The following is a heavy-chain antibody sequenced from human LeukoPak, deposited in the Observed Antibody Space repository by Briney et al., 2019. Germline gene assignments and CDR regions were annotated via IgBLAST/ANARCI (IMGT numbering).Heavy chain of an antibody. CDR3: ARVGTYYYGSGSYYLDY. CDR1: GGSISSGGYY. Sequence: SQTLSLTCTVSGGSISSGGYYWSWIRQHPGKGLEWIGYIYYSGSTYYNPSLKSRVTISVDTSKNQFSLKLSSVTAADTAVYYCARVGTYYYGSGSYYLDYWGQGTLVTVSS. J-gene: IGHJ4*02. V-gene: IGHV4-31*03. CDR2: IYYSGST. D-gene: IGHD3-10*01.